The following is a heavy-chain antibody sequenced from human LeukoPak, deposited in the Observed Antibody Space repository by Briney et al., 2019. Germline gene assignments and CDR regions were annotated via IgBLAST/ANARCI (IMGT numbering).Heavy chain of an antibody. Sequence: SETLSLTCTVSGGSISSYYWSWIRQPAGKGLEWTGRIYTSGSTNYNPSLKSRVTISVDTSKNQFSLKLSSVTAADTAVYYCARAPGVGATYYFDYWGQGTLVTVSS. V-gene: IGHV4-4*07. CDR3: ARAPGVGATYYFDY. CDR2: IYTSGST. D-gene: IGHD1-26*01. CDR1: GGSISSYY. J-gene: IGHJ4*02.